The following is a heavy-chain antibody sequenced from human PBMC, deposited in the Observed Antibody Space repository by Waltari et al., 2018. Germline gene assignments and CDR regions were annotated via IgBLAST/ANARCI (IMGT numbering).Heavy chain of an antibody. J-gene: IGHJ4*02. V-gene: IGHV4-38-2*01. Sequence: QVQLQESGPGLVKPSETLSLTCAVSGYSISSGYYWGWIRQPPGKGLEWIGSIYHSGSTYYNPSLKSRVTISVDTSKNQFSLKLSSVTAADTAVYYCARERVVNYYDSREIDYWGQGTLVTVSS. CDR3: ARERVVNYYDSREIDY. D-gene: IGHD3-22*01. CDR1: GYSISSGYY. CDR2: IYHSGST.